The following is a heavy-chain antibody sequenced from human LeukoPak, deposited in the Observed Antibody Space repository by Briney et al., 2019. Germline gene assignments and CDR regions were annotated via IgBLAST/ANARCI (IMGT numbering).Heavy chain of an antibody. CDR3: TTAYGLASPYYMDV. CDR2: IKSKTDGGTT. CDR1: GFTFSNAW. Sequence: GGSLRLSCAASGFTFSNAWMSWVRQAPGKGLEWVGRIKSKTDGGTTDYAAPVKGRFTISRDDSKNTLYLQMNSLKTEDTAVYYCTTAYGLASPYYMDVWGEGTTVTVSS. D-gene: IGHD2-8*01. J-gene: IGHJ6*03. V-gene: IGHV3-15*01.